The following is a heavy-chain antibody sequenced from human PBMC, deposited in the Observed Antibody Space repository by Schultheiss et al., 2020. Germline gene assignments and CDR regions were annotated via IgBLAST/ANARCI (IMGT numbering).Heavy chain of an antibody. CDR3: ARDCTNGVCPHYYGMDV. CDR2: TYYRSKWYN. D-gene: IGHD2-8*01. V-gene: IGHV6-1*01. Sequence: SQTLSLTCAISGDSVSSNSAAWNWIRQSPSRGLEWLGRTYYRSKWYNDYAVSVKSRLTINPDTSKNQFSLHLDSVTPEDTAVYYCARDCTNGVCPHYYGMDVWGQGTTVTVSS. CDR1: GDSVSSNSAA. J-gene: IGHJ6*02.